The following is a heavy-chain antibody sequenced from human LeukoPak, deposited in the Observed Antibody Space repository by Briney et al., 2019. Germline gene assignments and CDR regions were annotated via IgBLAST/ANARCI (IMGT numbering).Heavy chain of an antibody. CDR2: INPNSGGT. CDR1: GYTFTGYY. D-gene: IGHD6-19*01. CDR3: ARDPIAVAGIDY. J-gene: IGHJ4*02. Sequence: GASVKVSCKASGYTFTGYYMRWVRQAPGQGLEWMGWINPNSGGTNYAQKFQGRVTMTRDTSISTAYMELSRLRSDDTAVYYCARDPIAVAGIDYWGQGTLVTVSS. V-gene: IGHV1-2*02.